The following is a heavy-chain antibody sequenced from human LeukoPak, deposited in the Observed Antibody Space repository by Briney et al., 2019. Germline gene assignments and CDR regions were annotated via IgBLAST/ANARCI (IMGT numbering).Heavy chain of an antibody. J-gene: IGHJ6*03. CDR1: GGSFSGYY. V-gene: IGHV4-34*01. D-gene: IGHD1-26*01. CDR2: INHSGST. CDR3: ARGWKPSGSYYGYYYYYMDV. Sequence: SETLSLTCAVYGGSFSGYYWSWIRQPPGKGLEWIGEINHSGSTNYNPSLKSRVTISVDTSKNQFSLKLSSVTAADTAVYYCARGWKPSGSYYGYYYYYMDVWGKGTTVTISS.